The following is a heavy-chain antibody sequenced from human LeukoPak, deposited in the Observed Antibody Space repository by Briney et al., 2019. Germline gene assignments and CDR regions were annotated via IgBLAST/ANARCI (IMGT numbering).Heavy chain of an antibody. CDR2: INPNSGGT. CDR3: ARGHLYDTLGY. V-gene: IGHV1-2*02. D-gene: IGHD3-9*01. Sequence: ASVKVSCKPSGYTFTGYYIHWVRQAPGQGLECMGWINPNSGGTNSAQKFQGRVTMTRDTSISTAYMELSRLKSDDAAVYSCARGHLYDTLGYWGQGTLVTVSS. CDR1: GYTFTGYY. J-gene: IGHJ4*02.